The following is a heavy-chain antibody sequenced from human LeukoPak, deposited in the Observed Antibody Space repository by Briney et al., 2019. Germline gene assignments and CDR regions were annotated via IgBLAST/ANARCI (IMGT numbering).Heavy chain of an antibody. CDR3: ARDKRGYSYGRAEGDY. CDR2: INPNSGGT. D-gene: IGHD5-18*01. J-gene: IGHJ4*02. CDR1: GYTFTGYY. V-gene: IGHV1-2*06. Sequence: ASVKVSCKASGYTFTGYYMHWVRQAPGQGLEWMGRINPNSGGTNYAQKFQGRVTMTRDTSISTAYMELSRLRSDDTAVYYCARDKRGYSYGRAEGDYWGQGTLVTVSS.